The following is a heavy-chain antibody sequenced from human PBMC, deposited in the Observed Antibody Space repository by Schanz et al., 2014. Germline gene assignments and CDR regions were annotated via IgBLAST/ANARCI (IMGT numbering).Heavy chain of an antibody. Sequence: EVQLLESGGGLVQPGESLRVSCAASGFTFNSYAMSWVRQAPGRGLEWVSGISGSGGTTHYADSVEGRFTISRVNSKNTLYLLMKGLRAEDTAVYYCAKGRRGYFDSSGSYWGTFDFWRQGTLVSVSS. J-gene: IGHJ4*02. CDR3: AKGRRGYFDSSGSYWGTFDF. CDR2: ISGSGGTT. V-gene: IGHV3-23*01. CDR1: GFTFNSYA. D-gene: IGHD3-22*01.